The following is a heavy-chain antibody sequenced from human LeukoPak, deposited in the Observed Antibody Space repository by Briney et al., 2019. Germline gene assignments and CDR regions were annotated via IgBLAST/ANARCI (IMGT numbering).Heavy chain of an antibody. CDR1: GYTFTSYY. J-gene: IGHJ1*01. Sequence: ASVTVSCKASGYTFTSYYMHWVRQAPGQGLEWMGIINPSGGSTSYAQKFQGRVTMTRDTSTSTVYMELSSLRSEDTAVYYCARYDLVVYSSSWYQGYFQHWGQGTLVTVSS. CDR2: INPSGGST. V-gene: IGHV1-46*01. D-gene: IGHD6-13*01. CDR3: ARYDLVVYSSSWYQGYFQH.